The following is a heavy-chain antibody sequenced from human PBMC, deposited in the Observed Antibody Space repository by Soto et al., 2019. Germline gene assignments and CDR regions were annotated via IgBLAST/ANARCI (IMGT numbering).Heavy chain of an antibody. J-gene: IGHJ6*02. CDR1: GGTFSVYY. CDR2: INHNRST. V-gene: IGHV4-34*01. Sequence: PETLSLTCAVYGGTFSVYYCSLVRQPPGKGLLWIGEINHNRSTNYNPSLKSRVTISVDTSKNQFSLKLSSVTAADTAVYYCARGRRRRVYSSSWYGGNYYYGMDVWGQGTTVT. D-gene: IGHD6-13*01. CDR3: ARGRRRRVYSSSWYGGNYYYGMDV.